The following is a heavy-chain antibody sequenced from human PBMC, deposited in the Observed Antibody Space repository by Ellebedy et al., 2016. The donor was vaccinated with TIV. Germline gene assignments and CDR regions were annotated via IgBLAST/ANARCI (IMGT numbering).Heavy chain of an antibody. CDR2: IWYDGSNK. Sequence: PGGSLRLSCAASGFTFSSYGMHRVRQAPGKGLEWVAVIWYDGSNKYYADSVKGRFTISRDNSKNTLYLQRNSLRAEDTAVYYCARGTLASCSGAKCYDLDDWGQGTLVTVSS. CDR1: GFTFSSYG. D-gene: IGHD2-15*01. CDR3: ARGTLASCSGAKCYDLDD. J-gene: IGHJ4*02. V-gene: IGHV3-33*01.